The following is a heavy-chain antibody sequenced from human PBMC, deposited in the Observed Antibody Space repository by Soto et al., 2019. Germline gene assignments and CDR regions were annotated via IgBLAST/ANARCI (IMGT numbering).Heavy chain of an antibody. CDR1: GFTFSSYA. CDR3: AKDRLLLMVYAVYYFDY. Sequence: GGSLRLSCAASGFTFSSYAMSWVRQAPGKGLEWVSAISGSGGSTYYADSVKGRFTISRDNSKNTLYLQMNSLRAEDTAVYYCAKDRLLLMVYAVYYFDYWGQGTLVTVSS. V-gene: IGHV3-23*01. J-gene: IGHJ4*02. CDR2: ISGSGGST. D-gene: IGHD2-8*01.